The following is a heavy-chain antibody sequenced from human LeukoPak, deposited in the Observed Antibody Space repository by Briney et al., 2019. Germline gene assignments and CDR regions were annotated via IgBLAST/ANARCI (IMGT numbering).Heavy chain of an antibody. V-gene: IGHV4-59*01. J-gene: IGHJ5*02. D-gene: IGHD2-8*02. CDR3: AREPQGLVLRGSWFDP. Sequence: PSETLSLTCTVSGGSISSYYWSWIRQPPGKGLEWIGYIYYSGSTNYNPSLKSRVTISVDTSKNQFSLKLSSVTAADTAVYYCAREPQGLVLRGSWFDPWGQGTLVTVSS. CDR2: IYYSGST. CDR1: GGSISSYY.